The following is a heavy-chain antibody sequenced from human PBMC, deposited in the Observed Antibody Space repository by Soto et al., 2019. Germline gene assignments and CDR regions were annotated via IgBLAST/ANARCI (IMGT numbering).Heavy chain of an antibody. CDR1: GGSISSSNW. D-gene: IGHD6-19*01. CDR2: IYHSGST. CDR3: AKRGGWSYFDY. V-gene: IGHV4-4*02. J-gene: IGHJ4*02. Sequence: SETLSLTCAVSGGSISSSNWWSWVRQPPGKGLEWIGEIYHSGSTNYNPSLKSQVTISVDKSKNQFSLKLSSVTAADTAVYYCAKRGGWSYFDYWGQGTLVTVSS.